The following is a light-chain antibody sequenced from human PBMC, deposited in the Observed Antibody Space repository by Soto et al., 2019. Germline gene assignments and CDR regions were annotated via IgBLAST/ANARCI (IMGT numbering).Light chain of an antibody. Sequence: QSALTQPASVSGAPGQSITISCPGPSSDVGYDNYVSWFQQHPGKAPKLMIYEVSRRPSGVSKRFSGSKSANTAPLTIYGLQAEDEADYYGTSHTARSTWVFGGGTKLAGL. V-gene: IGLV2-14*01. CDR2: EVS. J-gene: IGLJ3*02. CDR3: TSHTARSTWV. CDR1: SSDVGYDNY.